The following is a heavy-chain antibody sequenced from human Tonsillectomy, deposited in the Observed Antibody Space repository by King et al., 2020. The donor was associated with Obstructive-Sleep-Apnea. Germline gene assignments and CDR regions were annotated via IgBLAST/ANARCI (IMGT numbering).Heavy chain of an antibody. Sequence: VQLVESGGGLVRPGRSLRLSCAASGFSFDAYAMYWVRQAPGKGLEWVASINWNSDGIDYADSVKGRFTISRDNAKNSLYLQMNRLRAEDTAFDFCVRGREPPKYCSLGSWSGYFNSWGQGPLVAVS. V-gene: IGHV3-9*01. CDR2: INWNSDGI. D-gene: IGHD2-15*01. CDR1: GFSFDAYA. CDR3: VRGREPPKYCSLGSWSGYFNS. J-gene: IGHJ4*02.